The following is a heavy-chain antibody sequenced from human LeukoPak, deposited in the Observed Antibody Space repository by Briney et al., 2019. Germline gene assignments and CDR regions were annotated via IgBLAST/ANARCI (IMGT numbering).Heavy chain of an antibody. J-gene: IGHJ3*02. CDR2: ISSNGGST. CDR1: GFTFSSYA. V-gene: IGHV3-64*01. D-gene: IGHD6-19*01. Sequence: GGSLRLSCAASGFTFSSYAMHWVRQAPGKGLEYVSAISSNGGSTHYAKSVKGRFTISRDNSKNTPYLQMGSLRGEDMAVYYCAREIAVAATGAFDIWGQGTMVTVSS. CDR3: AREIAVAATGAFDI.